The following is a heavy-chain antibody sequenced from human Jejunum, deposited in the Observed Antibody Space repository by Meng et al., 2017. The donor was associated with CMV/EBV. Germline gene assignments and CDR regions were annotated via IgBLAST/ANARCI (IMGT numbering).Heavy chain of an antibody. CDR1: AGPLSGYY. Sequence: QVLLQESGPGLVKSSETLSLTGFVSAGPLSGYYWSWIRQPAGKGLEWIGRIYTSGSTHYNPSLKSRLTMSVDLAKNQISLKLSSVTAADTAVYYCARESGSYYWFDPWGQGTLVTVSS. CDR2: IYTSGST. V-gene: IGHV4-4*07. D-gene: IGHD1-26*01. J-gene: IGHJ5*02. CDR3: ARESGSYYWFDP.